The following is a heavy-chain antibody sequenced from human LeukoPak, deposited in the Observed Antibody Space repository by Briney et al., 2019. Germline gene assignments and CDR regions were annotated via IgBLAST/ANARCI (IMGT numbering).Heavy chain of an antibody. CDR1: GFTFSDSA. D-gene: IGHD2-15*01. J-gene: IGHJ4*02. Sequence: GGSLRLSCAASGFTFSDSAMDWVRQAPGKGLEWVSLISHSGGNTFYADSVKGRFSVSRDNPKNTMYLQMNSLRAEDTAVYYFAKDIEASIWGQGTLVAVSS. V-gene: IGHV3-23*01. CDR3: AKDIEASI. CDR2: ISHSGGNT.